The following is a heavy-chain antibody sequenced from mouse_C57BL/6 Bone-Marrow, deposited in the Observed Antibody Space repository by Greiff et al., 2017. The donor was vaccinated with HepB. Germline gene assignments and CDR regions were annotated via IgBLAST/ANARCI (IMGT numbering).Heavy chain of an antibody. J-gene: IGHJ4*01. Sequence: VQLQQPGAELVMPGASVKLSCKASGYTFTSYWMHWVKQRPGQGLEWIGEIDPSDSYTNYNQKFKGKSTLTVDKSSSTAYMQLSSLTSEDSAVYYCARRYSNYGDYAMDYWGQGTSVTVSS. D-gene: IGHD2-5*01. V-gene: IGHV1-69*01. CDR2: IDPSDSYT. CDR3: ARRYSNYGDYAMDY. CDR1: GYTFTSYW.